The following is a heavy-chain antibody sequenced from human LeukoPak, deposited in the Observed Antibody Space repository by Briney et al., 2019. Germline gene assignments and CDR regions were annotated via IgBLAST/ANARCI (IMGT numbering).Heavy chain of an antibody. D-gene: IGHD3-10*01. CDR1: TFTFSGNA. J-gene: IGHJ4*02. V-gene: IGHV3-23*01. CDR2: VGGSGSST. CDR3: AKAYGSGYYYAYFDN. Sequence: GGSLTLSCAASTFTFSGNAMEWDSQAPGKGLEWVSAVGGSGSSTYYADSVKGRFTISRDNSKNTLFLQMNSLTAEDTAMYYCAKAYGSGYYYAYFDNWGQGALVTVSS.